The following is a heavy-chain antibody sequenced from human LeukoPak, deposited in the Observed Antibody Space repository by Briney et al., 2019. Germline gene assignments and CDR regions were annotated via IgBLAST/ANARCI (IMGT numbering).Heavy chain of an antibody. J-gene: IGHJ3*01. CDR1: GFNFNRYA. Sequence: GASLRLSCAASGFNFNRYAMHWVRQAPGRGLEWVTFIRYDGSEKYYVDSVKGRFTISRDNFKSSLYLQMSSLREEDTARYYCAKAYSTYTFGYPDAFDLWGQGTMVIVSS. V-gene: IGHV3-30*02. CDR2: IRYDGSEK. D-gene: IGHD4-11*01. CDR3: AKAYSTYTFGYPDAFDL.